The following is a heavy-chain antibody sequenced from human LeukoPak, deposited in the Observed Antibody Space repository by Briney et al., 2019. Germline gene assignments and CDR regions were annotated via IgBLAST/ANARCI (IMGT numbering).Heavy chain of an antibody. J-gene: IGHJ4*02. V-gene: IGHV1-2*02. CDR1: GYTFTGYY. CDR3: ASAPPRYCSSTSCYSFDY. D-gene: IGHD2-2*01. CDR2: INPNSGGT. Sequence: ASVKVSCKVSGYTFTGYYMHWVRQAPGQGLEWMGWINPNSGGTNYAQKFQGRVTMTRDTSISTAYMELSRLRSDDTAVYYCASAPPRYCSSTSCYSFDYWGQGTLVTVSS.